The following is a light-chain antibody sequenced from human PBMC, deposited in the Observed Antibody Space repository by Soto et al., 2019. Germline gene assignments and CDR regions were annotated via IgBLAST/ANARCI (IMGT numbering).Light chain of an antibody. CDR1: QGLGVW. V-gene: IGKV1-12*01. CDR3: QQAYSFPLT. Sequence: DIQMTQSPSSVSASVGDRVTITCRASQGLGVWLGWYQQKPGKAPQLLIFGASGLQTEVPSRFSGSGYGTDFTLTISSLQPEDFATYYCQQAYSFPLTFGGGTKVDIK. J-gene: IGKJ4*01. CDR2: GAS.